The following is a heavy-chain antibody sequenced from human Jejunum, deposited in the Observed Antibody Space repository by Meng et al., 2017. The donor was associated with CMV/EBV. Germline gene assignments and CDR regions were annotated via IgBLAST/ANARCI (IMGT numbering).Heavy chain of an antibody. J-gene: IGHJ6*02. CDR1: GASFSNYY. V-gene: IGHV4-59*01. Sequence: VSGASFSNYYWSWIRQPPGRGLEWIGFIFRSGSTSYNPSLESRVTISVDTSKNQFSLKVSSVTAADTAVYFCARTDYYSYYGTDVWGPGTTVTVSS. CDR3: ARTDYYSYYGTDV. CDR2: IFRSGST.